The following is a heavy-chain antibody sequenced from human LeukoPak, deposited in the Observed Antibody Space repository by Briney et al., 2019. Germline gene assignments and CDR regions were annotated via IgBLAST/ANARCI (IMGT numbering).Heavy chain of an antibody. CDR2: IHPSGML. Sequence: SETLSLTCTVSGASFSSGDQYWNWIRPSPGKGLEWIGSIHPSGMLYNNPSLESRVTISIDTSKNQFSLNLNSVTAADTAVYFCSRGLDSRKLGYWGQGTLVAVSS. D-gene: IGHD3-22*01. CDR1: GASFSSGDQY. V-gene: IGHV4-31*03. J-gene: IGHJ4*02. CDR3: SRGLDSRKLGY.